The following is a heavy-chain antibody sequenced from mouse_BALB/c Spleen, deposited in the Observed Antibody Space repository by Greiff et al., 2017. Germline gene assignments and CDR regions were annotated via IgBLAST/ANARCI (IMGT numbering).Heavy chain of an antibody. CDR1: GFAFSSYD. Sequence: EVQLVESGGGLVKPGGSLKLSCAASGFAFSSYDMSWVRQTPEKRLEWVAYISSGGGSTYYPDTVKGRFTISRDNAKNTLYLQMSSLKSEDTAMYYCARDWGLYAMDYWGQGTSVTVSS. V-gene: IGHV5-12-1*01. J-gene: IGHJ4*01. D-gene: IGHD4-1*01. CDR3: ARDWGLYAMDY. CDR2: ISSGGGST.